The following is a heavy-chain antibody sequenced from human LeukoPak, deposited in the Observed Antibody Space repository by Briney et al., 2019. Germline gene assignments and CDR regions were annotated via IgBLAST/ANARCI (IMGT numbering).Heavy chain of an antibody. CDR3: ARGGRYCSGGSCYRNFDY. CDR2: LNPNSGNT. J-gene: IGHJ4*02. V-gene: IGHV1-8*03. Sequence: ASVKVSCKASGYTFTSYDINWVRQATGQGLEWMGWLNPNSGNTGYAQKFQVRVTITGNTPINTAYMELSSLTSEDTAVYYCARGGRYCSGGSCYRNFDYWGQGTLVTVSS. D-gene: IGHD2-15*01. CDR1: GYTFTSYD.